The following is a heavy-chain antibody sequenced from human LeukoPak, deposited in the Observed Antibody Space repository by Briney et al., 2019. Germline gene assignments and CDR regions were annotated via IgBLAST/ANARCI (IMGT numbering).Heavy chain of an antibody. CDR3: AKEKFYGSGSYYFDY. V-gene: IGHV3-30*18. D-gene: IGHD3-10*01. J-gene: IGHJ4*02. CDR2: ISYDGSNK. Sequence: GGSLRLSCAASGFAFSSYWMSWVRQAPGKGLEWVAVISYDGSNKYYADSVKGRFTISRDNSKNTLYLQMNSLRAEDTAVYYCAKEKFYGSGSYYFDYWGQGTLVTVSS. CDR1: GFAFSSYW.